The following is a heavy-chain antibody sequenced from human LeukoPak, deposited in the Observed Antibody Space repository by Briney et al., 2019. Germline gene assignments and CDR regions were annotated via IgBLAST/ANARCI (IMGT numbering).Heavy chain of an antibody. V-gene: IGHV4-59*01. CDR3: ARGVRWAGPGEY. CDR1: GDSISIYL. Sequence: SETLSLTCTVSGDSISIYLWTWIRQPPGKGLEWIGYMDYSGATNFNPSLKSRVSITLDMSKNQVSLRLSSVTAADTAVYYCARGVRWAGPGEYWGQGILVTVSS. CDR2: MDYSGAT. D-gene: IGHD5-24*01. J-gene: IGHJ4*02.